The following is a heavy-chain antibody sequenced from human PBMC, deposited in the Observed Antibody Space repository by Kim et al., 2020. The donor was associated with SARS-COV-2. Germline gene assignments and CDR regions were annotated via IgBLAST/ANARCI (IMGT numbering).Heavy chain of an antibody. CDR3: AHRKRNYDSSVIFDY. Sequence: PSLKSRLTITKDTSKNQVVLTMTNMDPVDTATYYCAHRKRNYDSSVIFDYWGQGTLVTVSS. D-gene: IGHD3-22*01. V-gene: IGHV2-5*01. J-gene: IGHJ4*02.